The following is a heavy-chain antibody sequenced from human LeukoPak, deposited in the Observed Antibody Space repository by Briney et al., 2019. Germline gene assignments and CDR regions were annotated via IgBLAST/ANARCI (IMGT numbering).Heavy chain of an antibody. CDR2: IKSKTDGGTT. V-gene: IGHV3-15*01. CDR1: GFTFSNAW. Sequence: GGSLRLSCAASGFTFSNAWMSWVRQAPGKGLEWVGRIKSKTDGGTTDYAAPVKGRVTISRDDSKNTLYLQMNSLKTEDTAVYYCTTDDGDYLPFDYWGQGTLVTVSS. CDR3: TTDDGDYLPFDY. D-gene: IGHD4-17*01. J-gene: IGHJ4*02.